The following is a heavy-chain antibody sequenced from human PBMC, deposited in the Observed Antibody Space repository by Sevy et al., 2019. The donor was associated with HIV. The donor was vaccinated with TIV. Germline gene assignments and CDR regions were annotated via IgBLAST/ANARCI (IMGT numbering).Heavy chain of an antibody. J-gene: IGHJ5*02. Sequence: GGSLRLSCAASGFTFSDYGMHWVRQAPGKGLEWVALISYDGSDEYYEDSVKGRFAISRDNIKNRLYLQMNSPRTDDTAVYYCAKDRCSGGSCLLFRSWGQGTLVTVSS. CDR3: AKDRCSGGSCLLFRS. D-gene: IGHD2-15*01. V-gene: IGHV3-30*18. CDR1: GFTFSDYG. CDR2: ISYDGSDE.